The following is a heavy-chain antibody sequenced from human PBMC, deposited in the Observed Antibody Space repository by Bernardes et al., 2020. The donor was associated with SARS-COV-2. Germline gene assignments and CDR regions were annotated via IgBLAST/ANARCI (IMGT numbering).Heavy chain of an antibody. CDR3: AKPLTGARRGYYYYYNGLDV. Sequence: SLRLSCAASGFTLSSHAMSWVRQAPGKRLEWVSAISGTGDGTYYADSVTGRFTISRDNSQNTLYLQMNSLRAEDTAIYHCAKPLTGARRGYYYYYNGLDVWGQGTTVTVSS. D-gene: IGHD7-27*01. V-gene: IGHV3-23*01. CDR1: GFTLSSHA. J-gene: IGHJ6*02. CDR2: ISGTGDGT.